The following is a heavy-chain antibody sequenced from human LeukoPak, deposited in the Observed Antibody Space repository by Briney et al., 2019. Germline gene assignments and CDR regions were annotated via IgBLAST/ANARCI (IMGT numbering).Heavy chain of an antibody. CDR1: GFTFSSYN. Sequence: PGGSLRLSCAASGFTFSSYNMNWVRQAPGKGLKWVSSISSSSSYIYYADSVKGRFTISRDNAKNSLYLQMNSLRAEDTAVYYCAGGRMDDYGDYPDYWGQGTLVTVSS. CDR2: ISSSSSYI. D-gene: IGHD4-17*01. V-gene: IGHV3-21*01. J-gene: IGHJ4*02. CDR3: AGGRMDDYGDYPDY.